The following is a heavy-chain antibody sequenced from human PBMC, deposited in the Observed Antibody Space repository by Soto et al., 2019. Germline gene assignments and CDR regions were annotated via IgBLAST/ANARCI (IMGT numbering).Heavy chain of an antibody. Sequence: QVQLVQSGAEVKKPGASVKVSCKASGYTFTSYYMHWVRQAPGQGLEWMGIINPSGGSTSYAQKSQERVTMTRETSTSTDYMELSSLRSEDTAVYYGARGASSSWSGWVDPWGQGSLVTVST. CDR3: ARGASSSWSGWVDP. D-gene: IGHD6-13*01. CDR1: GYTFTSYY. J-gene: IGHJ5*02. V-gene: IGHV1-46*03. CDR2: INPSGGST.